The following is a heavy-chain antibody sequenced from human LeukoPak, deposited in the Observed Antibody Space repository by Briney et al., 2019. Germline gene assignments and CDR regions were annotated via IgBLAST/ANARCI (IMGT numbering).Heavy chain of an antibody. CDR1: GGSISSGGYY. V-gene: IGHV4-31*03. CDR2: IYYSGST. J-gene: IGHJ2*01. CDR3: ARSAMWYFDL. Sequence: PSETLSLTCTVSGGSISSGGYYWSWIRQRPGKGLEWIGYIYYSGSTYYNPSLKSRVTISVDTSKNQFSLKLSSVTAADTAVYYCARSAMWYFDLWGRGTLVTVSS.